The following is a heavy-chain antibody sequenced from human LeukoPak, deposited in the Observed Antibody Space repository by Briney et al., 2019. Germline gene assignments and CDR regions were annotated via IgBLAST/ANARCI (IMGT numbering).Heavy chain of an antibody. CDR3: ANSNWNDAFDI. J-gene: IGHJ3*02. V-gene: IGHV4-4*07. CDR2: IYTSGST. CDR1: GGSISSYY. Sequence: ASETLSLTCTVSGGSISSYYWSWIRQPAGKGLEWIGRIYTSGSTNYNPSLKSRVTMSVDTSKNQFSLKVSSVTAADTAVYYCANSNWNDAFDIWGQGTMVTVSS. D-gene: IGHD1-1*01.